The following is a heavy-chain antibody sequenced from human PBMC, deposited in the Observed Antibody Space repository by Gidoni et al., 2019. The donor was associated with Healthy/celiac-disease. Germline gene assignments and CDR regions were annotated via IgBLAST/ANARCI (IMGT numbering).Heavy chain of an antibody. J-gene: IGHJ4*02. CDR3: ARTGTKSGDY. CDR1: GFTFSRYW. D-gene: IGHD4-17*01. CDR2: IKQDGSEK. Sequence: EVQLVESGGGLVQPGGSLRLSCAASGFTFSRYWMGWVRQAPGKGLEWVANIKQDGSEKYYVDSVKGRFTISRDNAKNSLYLQMNSLRAEDTAVYYCARTGTKSGDYWGQGTLVTVSS. V-gene: IGHV3-7*01.